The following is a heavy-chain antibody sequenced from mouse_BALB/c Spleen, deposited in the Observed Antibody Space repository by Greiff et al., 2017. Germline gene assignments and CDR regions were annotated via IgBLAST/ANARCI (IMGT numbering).Heavy chain of an antibody. CDR3: ARGVGNYGAY. J-gene: IGHJ3*01. V-gene: IGHV3-6*02. CDR1: GYSITSGYY. D-gene: IGHD2-1*01. CDR2: ISYDGSN. Sequence: EVQLQESGPGLVKPSQSLSLTCSVTGYSITSGYYWNWIRQFPGNKLEWMGYISYDGSNNYNPSLKNRISITRDTSKNQFFLKLNSVTTEDTATYYCARGVGNYGAYWGQGTLVTVSA.